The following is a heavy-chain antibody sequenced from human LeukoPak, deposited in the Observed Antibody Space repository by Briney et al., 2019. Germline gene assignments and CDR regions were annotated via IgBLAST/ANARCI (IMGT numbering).Heavy chain of an antibody. J-gene: IGHJ4*02. V-gene: IGHV1-46*01. CDR3: TKNVPGRAIDY. CDR2: INPSGGST. Sequence: ASVKVSCKASGYTFTSYYMHWVRQAPGQGLEWMGIINPSGGSTSYAQKFQGRVTMTRDTSTSTVYMELSSLRAEDTATYYCTKNVPGRAIDYWGQGTLVTVSS. CDR1: GYTFTSYY. D-gene: IGHD2-15*01.